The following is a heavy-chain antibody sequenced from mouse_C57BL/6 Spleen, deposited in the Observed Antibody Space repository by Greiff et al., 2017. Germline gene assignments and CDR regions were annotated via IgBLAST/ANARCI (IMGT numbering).Heavy chain of an antibody. J-gene: IGHJ3*01. CDR3: ARPAQACWFDV. CDR1: GYTFTSYG. V-gene: IGHV1-81*01. CDR2: IYPRSGST. Sequence: QVQLQQSGAELVRPGASVKLSCKASGYTFTSYGISWVKQRTGQGLEWIGEIYPRSGSTSYNEKFKGKATLTSDKSSSTAYMELRSRTSEDSAVYFCARPAQACWFDVWGQGTMVTVSA. D-gene: IGHD3-2*02.